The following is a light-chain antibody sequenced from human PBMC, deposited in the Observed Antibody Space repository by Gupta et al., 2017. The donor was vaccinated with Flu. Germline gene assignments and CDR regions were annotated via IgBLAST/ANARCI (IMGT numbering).Light chain of an antibody. Sequence: DRVTITCRASQSISNYLNWYQKKPGEAPKLLVYRASSLQSGVPSRFRGSGSGTDFTLTISSLQPEDCASYFCQQSYSTPRLTFGPGTKVDIK. CDR3: QQSYSTPRLT. CDR2: RAS. J-gene: IGKJ3*01. V-gene: IGKV1-39*01. CDR1: QSISNY.